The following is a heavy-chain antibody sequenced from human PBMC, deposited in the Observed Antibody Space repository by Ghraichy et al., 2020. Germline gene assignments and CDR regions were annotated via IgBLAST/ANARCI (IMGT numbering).Heavy chain of an antibody. CDR1: GFTFSGYS. CDR3: AGGSRVLRFYYYDGMDV. J-gene: IGHJ6*02. V-gene: IGHV3-48*02. D-gene: IGHD2-8*01. CDR2: ITSSGRNI. Sequence: GGSLRLSCVGSGFTFSGYSMNWVRQSPGKGLDWVSYITSSGRNIFYADSVKGRFTISRDNAQNSLSLQMNSLRDEDTAVYYCAGGSRVLRFYYYDGMDVWGQGTTVTVSS.